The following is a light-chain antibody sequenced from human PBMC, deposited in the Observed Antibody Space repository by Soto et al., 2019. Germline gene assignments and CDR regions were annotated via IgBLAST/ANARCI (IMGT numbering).Light chain of an antibody. CDR3: SSYAGSLYV. CDR2: EVS. J-gene: IGLJ1*01. V-gene: IGLV2-8*01. CDR1: SSDVGGYNY. Sequence: QSALTQPPSASGSPGQSVTISCTGTSSDVGGYNYVSWYQQHPGKAPKLMIYEVSKRPSGVPDRFSGSKSGNTASLTVSGLQAEDEADYYCSSYAGSLYVFRTGTKVTVL.